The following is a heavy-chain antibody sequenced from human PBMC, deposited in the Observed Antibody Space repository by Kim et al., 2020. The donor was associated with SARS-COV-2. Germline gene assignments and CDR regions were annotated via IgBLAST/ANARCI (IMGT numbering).Heavy chain of an antibody. CDR2: IDWDDDK. J-gene: IGHJ6*02. V-gene: IGHV2-70*01. D-gene: IGHD5-12*01. Sequence: SGPTLVNPTQTLTLTCTFSGFSLSTSGMCVSWIRQPPGKALEWLALIDWDDDKYYSTSLKTRLTISKDTSKNQVVLTMTNMDPVDTATYYCARTVEMATITGRYYYYGMDVWGQGTTVTVSS. CDR3: ARTVEMATITGRYYYYGMDV. CDR1: GFSLSTSGMC.